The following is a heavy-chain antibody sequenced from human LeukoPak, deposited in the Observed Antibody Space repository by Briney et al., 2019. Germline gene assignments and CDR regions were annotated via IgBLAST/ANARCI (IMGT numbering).Heavy chain of an antibody. CDR3: ARAEGYSSSWKYYYYYYYMDV. CDR1: GYTFTSYG. J-gene: IGHJ6*03. V-gene: IGHV1-18*01. D-gene: IGHD6-13*01. Sequence: ASVKVSXKASGYTFTSYGISWVRQAPGQGLEWMGWISAYSGNTNYAQKLQGRVTMTTDTSTSTAYMGLRSLRSDDTAVYYCARAEGYSSSWKYYYYYYYMDVWGKGTTVTVSS. CDR2: ISAYSGNT.